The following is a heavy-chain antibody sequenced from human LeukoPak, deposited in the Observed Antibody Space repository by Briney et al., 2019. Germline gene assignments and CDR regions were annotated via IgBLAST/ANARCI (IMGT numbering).Heavy chain of an antibody. Sequence: SETLSLTCAVYGGSFSGYYWSWTRQPPGKGLEWIGEINHSGSTNYNPSLKSRVTISVDTSKNQFSLKLSSVTAADTAVYYCARGPMGSASTSFDYWGQGTLVTVSS. D-gene: IGHD2-8*01. CDR1: GGSFSGYY. V-gene: IGHV4-34*01. CDR2: INHSGST. CDR3: ARGPMGSASTSFDY. J-gene: IGHJ4*02.